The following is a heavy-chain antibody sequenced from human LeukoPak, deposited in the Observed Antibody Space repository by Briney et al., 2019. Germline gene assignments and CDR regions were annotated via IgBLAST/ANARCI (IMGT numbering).Heavy chain of an antibody. Sequence: GGSLRLSCAASGFTFSSYEMNWVRQAPGKGLEWVSYISSSGSTIYYADSVKGRFTISRDNAKNSLYLQMNSLRAEDTAVYYCTRRYSSSWYSYDYWGQGTLVTVSS. D-gene: IGHD6-13*01. J-gene: IGHJ4*02. CDR1: GFTFSSYE. CDR2: ISSSGSTI. CDR3: TRRYSSSWYSYDY. V-gene: IGHV3-48*03.